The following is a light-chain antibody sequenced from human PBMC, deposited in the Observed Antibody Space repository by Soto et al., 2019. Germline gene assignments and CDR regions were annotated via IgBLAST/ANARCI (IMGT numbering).Light chain of an antibody. V-gene: IGKV3-20*01. CDR1: HSCSRTY. CDR3: QQFDDSVT. J-gene: IGKJ5*01. Sequence: EIVFTQSPGTLSLAPCERATLSCRASHSCSRTYLAWYQQEPGQAPRLLMYGASDRATGTRGRFSGSGSGTDFTLTISGLEPEDSAVYYCQQFDDSVTFGQGTGLEIK. CDR2: GAS.